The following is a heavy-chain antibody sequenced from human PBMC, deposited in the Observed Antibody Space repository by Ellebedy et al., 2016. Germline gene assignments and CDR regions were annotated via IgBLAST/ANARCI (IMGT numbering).Heavy chain of an antibody. Sequence: SETLSLTCTVPGGSISSSSYYWGWIRQPPGKGLEWIGSIYYSGSTYYNPSLKSRVTISVDTSKNPFSLKLSSVTAADTAVYYSARDLGPQNWCDPWGQGTLVTVSS. J-gene: IGHJ5*02. CDR3: ARDLGPQNWCDP. V-gene: IGHV4-39*07. CDR2: IYYSGST. D-gene: IGHD3-16*01. CDR1: GGSISSSSYY.